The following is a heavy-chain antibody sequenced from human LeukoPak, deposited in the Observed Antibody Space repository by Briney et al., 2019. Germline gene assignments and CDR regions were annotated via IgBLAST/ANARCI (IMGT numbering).Heavy chain of an antibody. J-gene: IGHJ4*02. V-gene: IGHV5-51*01. CDR3: ARRGAGVDY. CDR2: ISPADSDT. Sequence: HGESLKVSCKGSGYSFTNYWIGWVRQMPGKGLEWMGIISPADSDTRYSPTFQGQVTISADKSITTAYLQWSSLKASDTAMYYCARRGAGVDYWGQGTLVTVSS. CDR1: GYSFTNYW. D-gene: IGHD6-19*01.